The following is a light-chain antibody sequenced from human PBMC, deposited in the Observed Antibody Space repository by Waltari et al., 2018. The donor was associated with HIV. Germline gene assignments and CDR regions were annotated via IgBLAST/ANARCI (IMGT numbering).Light chain of an antibody. CDR3: ATWNDSL. CDR2: K. V-gene: IGLV1-47*01. Sequence: QSVLTQPPSASGTPGQRVTISCSGSSSNIGSNCVYWNHHLPGTAPKLLVYKPRPSGVPDRLSGSKSGTSASLAISGLRSEDEADYYCATWNDSLVGGGTKLTVL. CDR1: SSNIGSNC. J-gene: IGLJ2*01.